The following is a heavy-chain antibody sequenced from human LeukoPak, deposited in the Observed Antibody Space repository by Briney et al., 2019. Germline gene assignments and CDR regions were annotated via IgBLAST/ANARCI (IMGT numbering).Heavy chain of an antibody. CDR3: AQVGYNFGLDY. Sequence: AGGSLRLSCSASGFTFSINAMSWVRQASGKGLEWVAGISGSGVGTYYADSMKGRFTISRDNSKHRLSLQITSLRVEHTAVYYCAQVGYNFGLDYWGQGALVTVSS. J-gene: IGHJ4*02. CDR2: ISGSGVGT. V-gene: IGHV3-23*01. CDR1: GFTFSINA. D-gene: IGHD5-18*01.